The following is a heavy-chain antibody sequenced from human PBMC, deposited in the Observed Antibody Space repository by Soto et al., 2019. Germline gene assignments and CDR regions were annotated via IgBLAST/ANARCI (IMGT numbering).Heavy chain of an antibody. J-gene: IGHJ6*02. V-gene: IGHV1-69*06. D-gene: IGHD5-18*01. CDR1: GGTFSSYA. Sequence: QVQLVQSGAEVKKPGYSVKVSCKASGGTFSSYAISWVRQAPGQGLEWMGGIIPILGTANYAQKFQGRVTITADKSTSTAYTELSRLRSDDTAGYYCARVGTAMGNYYYYGMDVWGQGTTVTVSS. CDR3: ARVGTAMGNYYYYGMDV. CDR2: IIPILGTA.